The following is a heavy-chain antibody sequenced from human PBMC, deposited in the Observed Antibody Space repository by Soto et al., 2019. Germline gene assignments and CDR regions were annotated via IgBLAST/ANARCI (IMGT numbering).Heavy chain of an antibody. CDR3: ASGGTGTQPLKVFYYMDV. J-gene: IGHJ6*03. CDR2: TYYRSKWYN. Sequence: QSQTLSLTCAISGDSVSSNSAAWNWIRQSPSRGLEWLGRTYYRSKWYNDYAVSVKSRITINPDTSKNQFSLQLNSVTPEDTAVYYCASGGTGTQPLKVFYYMDVWGKGTTVTVSS. V-gene: IGHV6-1*01. D-gene: IGHD1-7*01. CDR1: GDSVSSNSAA.